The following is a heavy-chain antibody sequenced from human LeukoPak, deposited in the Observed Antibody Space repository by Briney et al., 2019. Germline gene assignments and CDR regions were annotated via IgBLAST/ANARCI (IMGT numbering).Heavy chain of an antibody. CDR3: ARVPDITARPCDT. V-gene: IGHV4-34*01. J-gene: IGHJ5*02. D-gene: IGHD1-1*01. CDR2: ISHTGLA. Sequence: SETLSLTCAVYGGSFSGYYWTLIRQTPGKGLEWIGEISHTGLAGSNPSLKSRVTIFVDSSKKQFSLRMTSVTAADTGVYYCARVPDITARPCDTWGPGTLVTVSS. CDR1: GGSFSGYY.